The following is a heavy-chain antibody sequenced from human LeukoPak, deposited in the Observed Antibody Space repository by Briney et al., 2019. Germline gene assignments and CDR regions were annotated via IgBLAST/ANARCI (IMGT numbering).Heavy chain of an antibody. J-gene: IGHJ4*02. V-gene: IGHV3-30*02. CDR1: GFTFSSYG. CDR2: IRYDGSNK. CDR3: AKYLGVERAACAY. D-gene: IGHD3-3*01. Sequence: PGGSLRLSCAASGFTFSSYGMHWVRQAPGKGLEWVAFIRYDGSNKYYADSVKGRFTISRDNSKNTLYLQMNSLRAEDTAVYYCAKYLGVERAACAYWGQGTLVTVSS.